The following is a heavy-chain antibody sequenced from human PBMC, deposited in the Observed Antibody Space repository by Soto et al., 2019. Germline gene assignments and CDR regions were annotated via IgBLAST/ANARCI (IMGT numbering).Heavy chain of an antibody. J-gene: IGHJ4*02. CDR2: INAGNGNT. Sequence: QVQLVQSGAEEKKPGASVKVSCKASGYTFTSYAMHWVRQAPGQRLEWMGWINAGNGNTKYSQKFQGRVTITRDTSARTAYMELSRLRSEDTAVYYGARGSGYYYWDDYWGQGTLVTVSS. CDR1: GYTFTSYA. D-gene: IGHD3-22*01. V-gene: IGHV1-3*05. CDR3: ARGSGYYYWDDY.